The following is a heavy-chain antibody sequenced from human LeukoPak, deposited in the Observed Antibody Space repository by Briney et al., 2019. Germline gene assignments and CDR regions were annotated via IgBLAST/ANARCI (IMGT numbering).Heavy chain of an antibody. D-gene: IGHD6-13*01. Sequence: GGSLRLSCAASGFTFSSFAMIWVRQAPGKGLQWVSVIGHDGAVIQYADSVKGRFTISRDNSKKMLYLQMNSLRAEDTAVYYCARGIEAAGSLFDYWGQGTLVTVSS. CDR1: GFTFSSFA. J-gene: IGHJ4*02. V-gene: IGHV3-23*01. CDR2: IGHDGAVI. CDR3: ARGIEAAGSLFDY.